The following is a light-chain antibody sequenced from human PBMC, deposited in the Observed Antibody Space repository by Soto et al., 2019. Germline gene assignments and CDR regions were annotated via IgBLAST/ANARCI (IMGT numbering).Light chain of an antibody. V-gene: IGKV1-9*01. CDR2: GAS. CDR1: QGIGSY. J-gene: IGKJ4*01. Sequence: DLPLTQSPSFLSASVGDRVIITCRASQGIGSYLGWYQQAPVKAPKLLIYGASTLQSGVPSRFSGSGSGTEFTLTISSLQPEDVATYYCQQLNTYPAFGGGTKVEI. CDR3: QQLNTYPA.